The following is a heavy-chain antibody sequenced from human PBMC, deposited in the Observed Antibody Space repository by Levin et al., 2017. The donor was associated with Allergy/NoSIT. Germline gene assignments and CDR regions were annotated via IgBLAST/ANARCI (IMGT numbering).Heavy chain of an antibody. V-gene: IGHV3-13*04. CDR1: GFTLRNHD. CDR2: IGTAGDT. Sequence: GESLKISCAASGFTLRNHDMHWVRQPAGKGLEWVSVIGTAGDTYFAASVQGRFTISRENVNNSVYLQMDRLKDGDTAVYYYARGGSYDSSAYSFDYWGQGVLVTVSS. J-gene: IGHJ4*02. CDR3: ARGGSYDSSAYSFDY. D-gene: IGHD3-22*01.